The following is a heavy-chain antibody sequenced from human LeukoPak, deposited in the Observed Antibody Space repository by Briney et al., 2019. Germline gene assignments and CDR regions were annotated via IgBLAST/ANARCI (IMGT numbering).Heavy chain of an antibody. D-gene: IGHD3-22*01. CDR1: GGSISSSRYY. CDR3: ARVSGITMIVVVVEDAFDI. J-gene: IGHJ3*02. Sequence: SETLSLTCTVSGGSISSSRYYWGWIRQPPGKGLEWIGNIYYSGSTYYNPSLKSRVTISVDTSKNQFSLKLSSVTAADTAVYYCARVSGITMIVVVVEDAFDIWGQGTMVTVSS. V-gene: IGHV4-39*07. CDR2: IYYSGST.